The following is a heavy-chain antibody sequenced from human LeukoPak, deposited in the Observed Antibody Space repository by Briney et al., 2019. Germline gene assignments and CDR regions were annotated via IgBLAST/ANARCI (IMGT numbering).Heavy chain of an antibody. J-gene: IGHJ1*01. CDR2: ISGSGGST. CDR3: ATSLIRSVLEYSSSPEYFQH. D-gene: IGHD6-6*01. CDR1: GFTFSSYA. Sequence: PGGSLRLSCAASGFTFSSYAMSWVRQAPGKGLEWVSAISGSGGSTYYADSVKGRCTISRDNSKNTLYLQMNSLRAEDTAVYYCATSLIRSVLEYSSSPEYFQHWGQGTLVTVSS. V-gene: IGHV3-23*01.